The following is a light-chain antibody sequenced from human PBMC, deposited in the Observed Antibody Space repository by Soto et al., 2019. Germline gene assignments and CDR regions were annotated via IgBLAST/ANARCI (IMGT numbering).Light chain of an antibody. CDR1: SSDVGSYNS. V-gene: IGLV2-14*03. CDR3: SSFTSSTSYV. CDR2: DVN. Sequence: SDLTRLGYVSRSPGQSIPITNTGTSSDVGSYNSVSWYQQYPGKAPKLMIHDVNNRPSGISDRFSGSKSGNTASLTISGLQAEDEADYYCSSFTSSTSYVFGTGTKVTVL. J-gene: IGLJ1*01.